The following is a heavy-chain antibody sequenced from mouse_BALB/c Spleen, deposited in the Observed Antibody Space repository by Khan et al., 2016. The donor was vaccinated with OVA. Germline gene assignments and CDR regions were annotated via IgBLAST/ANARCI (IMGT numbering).Heavy chain of an antibody. D-gene: IGHD1-1*01. CDR1: GYTFSSYW. J-gene: IGHJ3*01. CDR3: ARSYYYGSSTWFAY. V-gene: IGHV1-69*02. Sequence: VQLQESGAELVKPGASVKLSCKAFGYTFSSYWMHWVKQRPGQGLEWIGEIDPSDSHTNYNQKFKGKATLNVDKSSSTAYMHLSSLTSEDSAVCYCARSYYYGSSTWFAYWGQGTLVTVSA. CDR2: IDPSDSHT.